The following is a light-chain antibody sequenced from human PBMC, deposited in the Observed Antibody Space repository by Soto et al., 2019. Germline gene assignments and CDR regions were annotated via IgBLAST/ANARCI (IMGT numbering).Light chain of an antibody. Sequence: QSALTQPASVSGSPGQSITISCTGTSSDVGSYNLVSWYQQHPGKAPKLMIYEANKRPSGVSDRFSGSKSGNTASPTISGLQAEDEAEYYCSSYAGYSTSVVFGGGTKVTVL. CDR3: SSYAGYSTSVV. J-gene: IGLJ2*01. V-gene: IGLV2-23*01. CDR2: EAN. CDR1: SSDVGSYNL.